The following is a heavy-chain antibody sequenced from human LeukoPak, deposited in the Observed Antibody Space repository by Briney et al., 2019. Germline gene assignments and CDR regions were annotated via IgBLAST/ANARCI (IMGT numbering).Heavy chain of an antibody. D-gene: IGHD3-22*01. Sequence: GASVKVSCKASGYTFTSYYMYWVRQAPGQGLEWRGIVNPSGGSTSYAQKFQGRVTMTRDMSTSTVYMELSSLRSEDTAVYYCARGGSMIVWGHYYFDYWGQGTLVTVSS. CDR3: ARGGSMIVWGHYYFDY. V-gene: IGHV1-46*01. CDR2: VNPSGGST. J-gene: IGHJ4*02. CDR1: GYTFTSYY.